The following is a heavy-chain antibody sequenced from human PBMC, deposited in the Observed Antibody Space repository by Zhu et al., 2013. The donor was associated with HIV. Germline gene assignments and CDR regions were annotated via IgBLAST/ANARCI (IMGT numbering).Heavy chain of an antibody. CDR2: ISAYNGNT. Sequence: QVQLVQSGAEVKKPGASVKVSCKASGYTFTSYGISWVRQAPGQGLEWMGWISAYNGNTNYAQKLQGRVTMTTDTSTSTAYMELRSLRSDDTAVYYCARVYTLRFLDQTVFTNGIYYYYGMDVWGRRDRRSPSP. D-gene: IGHD3-3*01. J-gene: IGHJ6*02. CDR3: ARVYTLRFLDQTVFTNGIYYYYGMDV. CDR1: GYTFTSYG. V-gene: IGHV1-18*04.